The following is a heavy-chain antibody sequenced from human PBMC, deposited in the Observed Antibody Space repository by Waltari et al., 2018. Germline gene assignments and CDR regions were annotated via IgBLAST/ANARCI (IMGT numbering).Heavy chain of an antibody. CDR1: GGSFSGYY. CDR3: AREGKDTAMVHTLPYYYYYYMDV. J-gene: IGHJ6*03. V-gene: IGHV4-34*01. D-gene: IGHD5-18*01. Sequence: QVQLQQWGAGLLKPSETLSLTCAVYGGSFSGYYWSWIGQPPGKGLEWIGEINHSRSTNHNPSLKSRVTISVDTSKNQVSLKLSSVTAADTAVYYCAREGKDTAMVHTLPYYYYYYMDVWGKGTTVTVSS. CDR2: INHSRST.